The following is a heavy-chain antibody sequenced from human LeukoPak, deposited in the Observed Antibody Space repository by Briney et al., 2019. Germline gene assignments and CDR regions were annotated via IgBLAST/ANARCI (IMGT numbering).Heavy chain of an antibody. CDR3: VRDLGGRSGH. D-gene: IGHD1-26*01. Sequence: PGGSLRLSYAASGFTFSSKWMHWVRQAPGKGLVWVSRINEDGSTTNYADSVKGRSTIFRDNAKNTLYLQMNSLRAEDTAVYYCVRDLGGRSGHWGQGTLVTVSS. CDR1: GFTFSSKW. CDR2: INEDGSTT. J-gene: IGHJ4*02. V-gene: IGHV3-74*01.